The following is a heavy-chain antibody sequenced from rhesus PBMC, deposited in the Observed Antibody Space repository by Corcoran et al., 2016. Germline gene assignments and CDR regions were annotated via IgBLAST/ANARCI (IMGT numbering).Heavy chain of an antibody. Sequence: VQLVQSGAEVRQPGSSVQVSGKASGYRFTDYYAHWLGQAPGRGREWLAEHNQRTGETTGAQRFHGRVTLARDTATSTAYRELTSATSEDTAVYYGSRAPTGAGPEGHCWAQGGLVDVSS. J-gene: IGHJ4*01. CDR1: GYRFTDYY. CDR2: HNQRTGET. CDR3: SRAPTGAGPEGHC. V-gene: IGHV1-138*01. D-gene: IGHD7-45*01.